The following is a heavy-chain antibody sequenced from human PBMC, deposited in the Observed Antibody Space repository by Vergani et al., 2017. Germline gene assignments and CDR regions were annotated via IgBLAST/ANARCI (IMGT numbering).Heavy chain of an antibody. V-gene: IGHV4-39*02. CDR2: IYYSGST. CDR1: GGSISSGGYY. Sequence: QVQLQESGPGLVKPSQTLSLTCTVSGGSISSGGYYWSWIRQHPGKGLDWIGSIYYSGSTYYNPSLKSRVTISVDTSKNQFSLKLSSVTAADTAVYYCARDLHALTRFTMVRGVRTPYYWGQGTLVTVSS. D-gene: IGHD3-10*01. CDR3: ARDLHALTRFTMVRGVRTPYY. J-gene: IGHJ4*02.